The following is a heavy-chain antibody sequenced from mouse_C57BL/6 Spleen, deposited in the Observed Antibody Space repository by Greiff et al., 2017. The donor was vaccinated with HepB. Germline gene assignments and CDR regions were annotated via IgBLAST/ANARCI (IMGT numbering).Heavy chain of an antibody. Sequence: ESGAELVRPGASVTLSCKASGYTFTDYEMHWVKQTPVHGLEWIGAIDPETGGTAYNQKFKGKAILTADKSSSTAYMELRSLTSEDSAVYYCTTGPYYFDYWGQGTTLTVSS. V-gene: IGHV1-15*01. CDR2: IDPETGGT. CDR1: GYTFTDYE. CDR3: TTGPYYFDY. D-gene: IGHD4-1*01. J-gene: IGHJ2*01.